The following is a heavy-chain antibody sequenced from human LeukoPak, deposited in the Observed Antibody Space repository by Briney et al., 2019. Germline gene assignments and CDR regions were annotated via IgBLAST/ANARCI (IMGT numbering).Heavy chain of an antibody. V-gene: IGHV3-30-3*01. Sequence: GGSLRLSCAASGFAFSSYAMHWVRQAPGKGLEWVAVISYDGSNKYYADSVKGRFTISRDNSKNTLYLQMNSLRAEDTAVYYCARAEYSATFDYWGQGTLVTVSS. CDR2: ISYDGSNK. D-gene: IGHD6-6*01. J-gene: IGHJ4*02. CDR1: GFAFSSYA. CDR3: ARAEYSATFDY.